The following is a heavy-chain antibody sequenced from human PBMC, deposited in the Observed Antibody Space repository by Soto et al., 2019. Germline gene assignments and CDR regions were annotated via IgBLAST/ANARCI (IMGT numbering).Heavy chain of an antibody. D-gene: IGHD5-12*01. CDR3: SRKGYIGNFGLDV. J-gene: IGHJ6*02. CDR1: GYTFLNYD. Sequence: QVQLVQSGAEVKRPGASVKVSCKASGYTFLNYDVAWVRRAPGQGLEWLGWISIYKGKTYYEQRLQGRVTITTDTATTTFYMEVSGLRSGDTAVYFCSRKGYIGNFGLDVCGQGTTVTVS. V-gene: IGHV1-18*01. CDR2: ISIYKGKT.